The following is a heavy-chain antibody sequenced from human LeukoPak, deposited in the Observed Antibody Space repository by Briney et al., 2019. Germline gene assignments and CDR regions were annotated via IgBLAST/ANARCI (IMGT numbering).Heavy chain of an antibody. D-gene: IGHD3-10*01. CDR1: GGSISSGGYY. CDR2: INPSGGT. Sequence: SETLSLTCAVSGGSISSGGYYWNWFRQSPRKGLEWIAEINPSGGTTYNPSLKSRLTISVDTSQNQFSLKVRSVTAADTAVYYCTRGRGTWGQGTLVTVSS. CDR3: TRGRGT. J-gene: IGHJ5*02. V-gene: IGHV4-34*01.